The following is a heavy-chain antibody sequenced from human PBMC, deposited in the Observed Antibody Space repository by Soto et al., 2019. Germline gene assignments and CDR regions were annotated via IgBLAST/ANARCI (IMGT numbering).Heavy chain of an antibody. CDR1: GFTFSSYA. CDR3: AKEIYYYDSSGYPVHP. D-gene: IGHD3-22*01. Sequence: GGSLRLSCAASGFTFSSYAMSWVRQAPGKGLEWVSAISGSGGSTYYADSVKGRFTISRDNSKNTLYLQMNSLRAEDTAVYYCAKEIYYYDSSGYPVHPWGQGTLVTVSS. J-gene: IGHJ5*02. CDR2: ISGSGGST. V-gene: IGHV3-23*01.